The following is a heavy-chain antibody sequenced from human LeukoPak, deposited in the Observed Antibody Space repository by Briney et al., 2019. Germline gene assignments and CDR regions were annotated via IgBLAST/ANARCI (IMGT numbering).Heavy chain of an antibody. J-gene: IGHJ4*02. D-gene: IGHD6-19*01. CDR3: ARVLSDQWLFTYFDY. Sequence: GGSLRLSCAASGFTFSSYAMSWVRQAPGKGLEWVANIKQDGSEKYYVDSVKGRFTISRDNAKNSLFLQMNSLRAEDTAVYYCARVLSDQWLFTYFDYWGQGTLVTVSS. V-gene: IGHV3-7*01. CDR2: IKQDGSEK. CDR1: GFTFSSYA.